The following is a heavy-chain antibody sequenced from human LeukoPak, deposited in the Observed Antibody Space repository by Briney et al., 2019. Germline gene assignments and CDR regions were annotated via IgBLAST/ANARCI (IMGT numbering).Heavy chain of an antibody. CDR3: ARAALRTNGYSGYDLNYYFDY. CDR2: ISAYNGNT. V-gene: IGHV1-18*01. J-gene: IGHJ4*02. Sequence: ASVKVSCEASGYTFTSYGISWVRQAPGQGLEWMGWISAYNGNTNYAQKLQGRVTMTTDTSTSTAYMELRSLRSDDTAVYYCARAALRTNGYSGYDLNYYFDYWGQGTLVTVSS. D-gene: IGHD5-12*01. CDR1: GYTFTSYG.